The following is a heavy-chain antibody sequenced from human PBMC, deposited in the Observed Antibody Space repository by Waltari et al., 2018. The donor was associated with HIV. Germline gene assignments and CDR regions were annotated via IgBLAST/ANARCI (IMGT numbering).Heavy chain of an antibody. D-gene: IGHD7-27*01. V-gene: IGHV1-8*02. Sequence: QVRLVQSGDELKKPGASMRVSCRPSGDPFTGPYDINWFRRAPGRGLGWEGWVSATSGATGYGEMSEDRVKLTGDTSRDTAYMEVGSLRKADTAIYVCARAVWGFCGGSNCRTRFDSWGQGTRINVSS. CDR1: GDPFTGPYD. CDR2: VSATSGAT. CDR3: ARAVWGFCGGSNCRTRFDS. J-gene: IGHJ5*01.